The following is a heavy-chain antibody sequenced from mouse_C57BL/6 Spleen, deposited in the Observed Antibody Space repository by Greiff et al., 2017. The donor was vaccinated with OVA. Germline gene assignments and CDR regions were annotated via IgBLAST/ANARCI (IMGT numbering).Heavy chain of an antibody. CDR3: ARNSDGILRYCYAMDY. J-gene: IGHJ4*01. D-gene: IGHD1-1*01. CDR2: IWSGGST. CDR1: GFSLTSYG. V-gene: IGHV2-2*01. Sequence: QVQLKESGPGLVQPSQSLSITCTVSGFSLTSYGVHWVRQSPGKGLEWLGVIWSGGSTDYNAAFISRLSISKDNSKSQVFFKMNSLQADDTAIYYCARNSDGILRYCYAMDYWGQGTSVTVSS.